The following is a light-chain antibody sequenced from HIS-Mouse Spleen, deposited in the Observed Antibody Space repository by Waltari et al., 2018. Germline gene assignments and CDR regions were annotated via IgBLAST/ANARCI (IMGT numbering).Light chain of an antibody. CDR2: EGS. V-gene: IGLV2-23*01. J-gene: IGLJ3*02. CDR3: CSYAGSSTWV. Sequence: QSALTQPASVSGSPGQSITISCTGTISDVGSYNLVSWSQQHPGKAPKLMIYEGSKRPSGVSNRFSGSKSGNTASLTISGLQAEDEADYYCCSYAGSSTWVFGGGTKLTVL. CDR1: ISDVGSYNL.